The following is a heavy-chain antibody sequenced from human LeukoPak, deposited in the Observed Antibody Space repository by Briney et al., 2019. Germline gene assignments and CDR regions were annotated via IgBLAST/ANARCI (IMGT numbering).Heavy chain of an antibody. CDR2: IYYSGNT. V-gene: IGHV4-39*01. Sequence: SETLSLTCTVSGGSISSSSYYWGWIRQPPGKGREWVGSIYYSGNTYDNPSLKSRVTTSGDTSNNQFSLNLSSVTAADTDVYPCARPARGSTHDAFDIWGQGTMVTVSS. CDR3: ARPARGSTHDAFDI. CDR1: GGSISSSSYY. D-gene: IGHD6-13*01. J-gene: IGHJ3*02.